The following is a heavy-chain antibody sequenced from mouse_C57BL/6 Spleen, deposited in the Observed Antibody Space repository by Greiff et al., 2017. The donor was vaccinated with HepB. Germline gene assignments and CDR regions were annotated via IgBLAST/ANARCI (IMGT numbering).Heavy chain of an antibody. D-gene: IGHD2-2*01. CDR2: TFYSGIT. CDR3: ARAGGYDGDYYAMDY. V-gene: IGHV3-3*01. Sequence: EVQLQQSGPSLVRPSQTLSLTCTVTGFSINSDCYWIWIRQFPGNKLEYIGYTFYSGITYYNPSLESRTYITLDPSKNQFSLKLSSVTTEDTATYYCARAGGYDGDYYAMDYWGQGTSVTVSS. J-gene: IGHJ4*01. CDR1: GFSINSDCY.